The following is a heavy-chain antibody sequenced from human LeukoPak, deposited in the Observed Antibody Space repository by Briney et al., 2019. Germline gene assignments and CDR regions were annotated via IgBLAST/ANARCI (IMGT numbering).Heavy chain of an antibody. CDR1: GYTFTSYY. Sequence: ASVKVSCKASGYTFTSYYMCWVRHGPGQGLEWMGIINPSGGSTSYAQKFQRRVSMTRDITTSTVYMELSSLRSEDTAVYYCARVLFAYCSGGSCDGGYLDDWGQGTLVTVSS. V-gene: IGHV1-46*01. CDR2: INPSGGST. D-gene: IGHD2-15*01. CDR3: ARVLFAYCSGGSCDGGYLDD. J-gene: IGHJ4*02.